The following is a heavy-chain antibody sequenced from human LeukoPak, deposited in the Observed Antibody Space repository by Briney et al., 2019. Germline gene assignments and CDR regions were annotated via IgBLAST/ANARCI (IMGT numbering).Heavy chain of an antibody. J-gene: IGHJ4*02. CDR3: ARELSYSLSRSYYFDY. Sequence: PSETLSLTCTVSGGSISSYYWSWIRQPAGKGLEWIGRIYTSGSTNYNPSLKSRVTMSVDTSKNQFSLKLSSVTAADTAVYYCARELSYSLSRSYYFDYWGQGTLVTVSS. V-gene: IGHV4-4*07. CDR2: IYTSGST. D-gene: IGHD4-11*01. CDR1: GGSISSYY.